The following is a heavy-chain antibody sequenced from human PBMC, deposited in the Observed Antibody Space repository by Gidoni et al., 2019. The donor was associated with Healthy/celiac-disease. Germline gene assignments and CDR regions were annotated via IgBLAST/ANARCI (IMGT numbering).Heavy chain of an antibody. D-gene: IGHD3-22*01. CDR2: IQQDGSVK. V-gene: IGHV3-7*04. CDR1: GFTFSNYW. CDR3: ARGYYYDSRGYYADY. Sequence: EVQLVESGGGLVQPGGSLRLSCAASGFTFSNYWMSWVRQAPGRGLEWVSNIQQDGSVKYYVDFVRGRFTISRDNAKNSLYLQMNSLRAEDTAVYYCARGYYYDSRGYYADYWGQGTLVTVSS. J-gene: IGHJ4*02.